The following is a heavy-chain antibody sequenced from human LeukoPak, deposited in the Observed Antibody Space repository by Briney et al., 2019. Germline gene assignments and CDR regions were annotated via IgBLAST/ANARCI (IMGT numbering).Heavy chain of an antibody. J-gene: IGHJ5*02. D-gene: IGHD2-21*02. CDR3: ARDLPAVTAMRSRVDP. V-gene: IGHV4-59*12. CDR1: GGSISGYY. Sequence: SETLSLTCTVSGGSISGYYWSWIRQPPGKGLEWIGYIYYSGSTYYNPSLKSRVTISVDTSKNQFSLKLSSVTAADTAVYYCARDLPAVTAMRSRVDPWGQGTLVTVSS. CDR2: IYYSGST.